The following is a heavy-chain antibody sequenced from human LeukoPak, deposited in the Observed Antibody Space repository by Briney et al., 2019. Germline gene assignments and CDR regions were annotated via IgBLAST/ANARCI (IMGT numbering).Heavy chain of an antibody. CDR2: IYYSGST. D-gene: IGHD3/OR15-3a*01. CDR1: GGSISSSNW. CDR3: ARQTGSGLFILP. J-gene: IGHJ4*02. V-gene: IGHV4-4*02. Sequence: SETLSLTCAVSGGSISSSNWWSWVRQPPGKGLEWIGEIYYSGSTKYNPSLKSQVSISIDTSKNQFSLRLTSVTAADTAVYYCARQTGSGLFILPGGQGTLVTVSS.